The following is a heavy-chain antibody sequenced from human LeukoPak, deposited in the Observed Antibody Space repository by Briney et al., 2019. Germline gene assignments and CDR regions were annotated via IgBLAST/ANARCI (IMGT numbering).Heavy chain of an antibody. CDR1: GASISSGGYY. Sequence: KTSQTLSLTCTVSGASISSGGYYWSWIRQHPGKGLEWIGYIYYRGSTYYNPSLKSRVTISVDTSKNQFSLELTSVTAADTAVYYSAVLTIGGAIDYWGQGTLVTVSS. D-gene: IGHD3-16*01. CDR3: AVLTIGGAIDY. V-gene: IGHV4-31*03. CDR2: IYYRGST. J-gene: IGHJ4*02.